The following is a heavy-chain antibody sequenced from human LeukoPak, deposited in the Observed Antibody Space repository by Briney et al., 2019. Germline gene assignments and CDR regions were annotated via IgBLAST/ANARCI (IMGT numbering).Heavy chain of an antibody. CDR3: AREAKQLATYFDY. Sequence: SETLSLTCTVSGGSISSGGSYWSWIRQHPGKGLEWIGYIYYSGSTYYNPSLKSRVTISVDTSKNQFSLKLSPVTDANTAVYYCAREAKQLATYFDYWGQGTLVTVSS. D-gene: IGHD6-6*01. CDR1: GGSISSGGSY. J-gene: IGHJ4*02. CDR2: IYYSGST. V-gene: IGHV4-31*03.